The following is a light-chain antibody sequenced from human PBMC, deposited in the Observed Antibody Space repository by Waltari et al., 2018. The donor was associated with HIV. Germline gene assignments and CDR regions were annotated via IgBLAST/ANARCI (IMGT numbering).Light chain of an antibody. CDR1: QIVGSY. CDR3: QQRSDWPPT. Sequence: EIVLTQSPATLSLSPGGRATLSCRASQIVGSYLGWYQQKPGQAPRLLIYDASNRATVIPARFSGSGSGTDFTLTISSLEPEDFAVYYCQQRSDWPPTFGQGTKVEIK. CDR2: DAS. V-gene: IGKV3-11*01. J-gene: IGKJ1*01.